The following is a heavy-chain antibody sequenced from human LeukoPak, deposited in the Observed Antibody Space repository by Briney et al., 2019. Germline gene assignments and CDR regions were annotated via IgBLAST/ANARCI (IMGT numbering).Heavy chain of an antibody. J-gene: IGHJ4*02. CDR3: AAPSEVGATTLDY. D-gene: IGHD1-26*01. CDR1: GDSISSYH. CDR2: IYPSGST. V-gene: IGHV4-4*07. Sequence: SETLSLTCTVSGDSISSYHWSWIRQPAGKGLEWIGRIYPSGSTNYNPSLKSRVTISVDTSKNQFSLKLSSVTAADTAVYYCAAPSEVGATTLDYWGQGTLVTVSS.